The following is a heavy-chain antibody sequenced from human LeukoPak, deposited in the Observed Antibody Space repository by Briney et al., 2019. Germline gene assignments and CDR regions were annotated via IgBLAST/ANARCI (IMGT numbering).Heavy chain of an antibody. CDR1: GESFSGNY. J-gene: IGHJ4*02. V-gene: IGHV4-34*01. Sequence: SETLSLTCAVYGESFSGNYWNWIRQPPGKGLEWIGEINHSGSTNYNPSLKSRVTISVDTSKNQFSLKLSSVTAADTAVYYCARTEPGRLGFDYWDQRTLFTVSS. CDR3: ARTEPGRLGFDY. D-gene: IGHD3-16*01. CDR2: INHSGST.